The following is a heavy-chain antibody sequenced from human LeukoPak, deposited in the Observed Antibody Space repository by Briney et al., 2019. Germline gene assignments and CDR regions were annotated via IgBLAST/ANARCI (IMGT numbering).Heavy chain of an antibody. CDR1: GFTFSSYW. Sequence: GGSLRLSCAASGFTFSSYWMHCVRQAPGKGLVWVSRINSDGSSTSYADSVKGRFTISRDNAKNTLYLQMISLRAEDTAVYYCGNLDTPMGYWGQGTLVTVSS. CDR3: GNLDTPMGY. CDR2: INSDGSST. D-gene: IGHD5-18*01. J-gene: IGHJ4*02. V-gene: IGHV3-74*01.